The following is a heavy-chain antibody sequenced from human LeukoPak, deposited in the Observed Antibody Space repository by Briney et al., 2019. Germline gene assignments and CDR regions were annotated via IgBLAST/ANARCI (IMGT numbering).Heavy chain of an antibody. V-gene: IGHV3-7*04. Sequence: GGSLRLSCAASGFTFNYYWMNWVRQAPGKGLEWVANIKQDGSEKYYVDSVKGRFTISRDNAKNSLYLQMNSLRAEDTAVYYCARAGDAYYYYYYMDVWGKGTTVTVSS. J-gene: IGHJ6*03. CDR3: ARAGDAYYYYYYMDV. CDR2: IKQDGSEK. D-gene: IGHD7-27*01. CDR1: GFTFNYYW.